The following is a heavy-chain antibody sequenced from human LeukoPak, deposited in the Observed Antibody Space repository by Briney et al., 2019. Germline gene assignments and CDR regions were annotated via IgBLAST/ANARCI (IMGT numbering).Heavy chain of an antibody. D-gene: IGHD3-9*01. CDR1: GYTFTSYY. CDR2: INPSGGST. J-gene: IGHJ4*02. CDR3: ARSILTGYILDY. Sequence: ASVKVSCKASGYTFTSYYMHWVRQAPGQGLEWMGIINPSGGSTSYAQKFQDRVTMTRDTSTSTVYMELSSLRSEDTAVYYCARSILTGYILDYWGQGTLVTVSS. V-gene: IGHV1-46*01.